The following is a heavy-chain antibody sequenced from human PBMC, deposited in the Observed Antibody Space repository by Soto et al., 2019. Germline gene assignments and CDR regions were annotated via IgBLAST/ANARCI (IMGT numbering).Heavy chain of an antibody. D-gene: IGHD2-2*01. V-gene: IGHV1-46*01. CDR3: ARETIVVAPGDYYDGMHV. J-gene: IGHJ6*02. Sequence: GXSVKVSFNASGYTFTKYYIHWVRHSPGQGPEWMGVVNPSGGTTTYAQKFQGRVTMTSDTSTSTVYMELSSLRYEDTDVYYCARETIVVAPGDYYDGMHVWGQGTTVTVSS. CDR1: GYTFTKYY. CDR2: VNPSGGTT.